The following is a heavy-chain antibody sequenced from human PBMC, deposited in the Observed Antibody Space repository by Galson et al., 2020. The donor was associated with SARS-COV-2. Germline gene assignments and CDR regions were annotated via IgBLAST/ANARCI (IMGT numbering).Heavy chain of an antibody. J-gene: IGHJ4*02. V-gene: IGHV4-34*01. D-gene: IGHD6-13*01. CDR2: INHSGST. CDR3: ARGRDKGGRSWAPGVDY. Sequence: SETLSLTCAVYGGSFSGYYWSWIRQPPGKGLEWIGEINHSGSTNYNPSLKSRVTITVDTYKNQFSLKLSYVTAADTAVYYCARGRDKGGRSWAPGVDYWGQGSLVTVSS. CDR1: GGSFSGYY.